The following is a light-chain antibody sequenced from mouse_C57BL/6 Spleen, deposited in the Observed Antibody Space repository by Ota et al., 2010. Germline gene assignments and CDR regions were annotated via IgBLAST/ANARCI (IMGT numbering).Light chain of an antibody. Sequence: IVMTQSPSSLEXVSRREGRLCSCKSSQSLLNSGNQKNYLAWYQQKPGQSPKLLIYWASTRESGVPDRFTGSGSGTDFTLTISSVKAEDLAVYYCQQYYSYPYTFGGGTKLEIK. CDR2: WAS. V-gene: IGKV8-19*01. CDR1: QSLLNSGNQKNY. CDR3: QQYYSYPYT. J-gene: IGKJ2*01.